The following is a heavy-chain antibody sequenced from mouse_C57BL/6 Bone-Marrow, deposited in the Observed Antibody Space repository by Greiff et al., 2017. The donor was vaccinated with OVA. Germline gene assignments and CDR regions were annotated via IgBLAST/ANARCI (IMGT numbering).Heavy chain of an antibody. J-gene: IGHJ4*01. V-gene: IGHV10-1*01. Sequence: EVMLVESGGGLVQPKGSLKLSCAASGFSFTTYAMNWVRQAPGKGLEWVARIRSKSNNYATYYADSVKDRFTISRDDSESMLYLQMNNLKTEDTAMYYCVRPYDYDVGDYYAMDYWGQGTSVTVSS. CDR2: IRSKSNNYAT. CDR3: VRPYDYDVGDYYAMDY. D-gene: IGHD2-4*01. CDR1: GFSFTTYA.